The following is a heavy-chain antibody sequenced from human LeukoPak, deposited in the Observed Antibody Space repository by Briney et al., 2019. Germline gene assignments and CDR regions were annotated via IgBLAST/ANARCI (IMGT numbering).Heavy chain of an antibody. CDR1: GGSISSYY. CDR3: AREPYYYDSSGCSFGMDV. J-gene: IGHJ6*02. D-gene: IGHD3-22*01. Sequence: SETLSLTCTVSGGSISSYYWSWIRQPPGKGLEWIGYIYYSGSTNYNPSLKSRVTISVDTSKNQFSLKLSSVTAADTAVYYCAREPYYYDSSGCSFGMDVWGQGTTVTVSS. CDR2: IYYSGST. V-gene: IGHV4-59*01.